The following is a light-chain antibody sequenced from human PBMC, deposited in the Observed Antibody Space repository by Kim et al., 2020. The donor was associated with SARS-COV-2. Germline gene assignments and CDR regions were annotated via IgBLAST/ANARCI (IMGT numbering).Light chain of an antibody. V-gene: IGLV3-19*01. J-gene: IGLJ2*01. Sequence: SSELTQDPAVSVALGQTVKITCQGDSLRSYYASWYQQKPGQAPVLVMFGKYNRPSGIPDRFSGSSSGNTASLTITGAQAEDEDDYYCNSRDRSPNHVIFG. CDR2: GKY. CDR1: SLRSYY. CDR3: NSRDRSPNHVI.